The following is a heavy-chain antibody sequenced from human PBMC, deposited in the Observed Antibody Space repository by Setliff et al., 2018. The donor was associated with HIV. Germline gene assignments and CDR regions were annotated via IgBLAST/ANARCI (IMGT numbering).Heavy chain of an antibody. D-gene: IGHD3-22*01. CDR2: IYYSGST. J-gene: IGHJ6*03. CDR1: SASISSSGYY. Sequence: SETLSLTCTVSSASISSSGYYWGWIRQPPGKGLEWIGSIYYSGSTYYNPSLKSRVTISVDTSKNQFSLKLSSVTAAGTAVYYCARKSYYYDSGGYYNYMDVWGKGTTVT. CDR3: ARKSYYYDSGGYYNYMDV. V-gene: IGHV4-39*01.